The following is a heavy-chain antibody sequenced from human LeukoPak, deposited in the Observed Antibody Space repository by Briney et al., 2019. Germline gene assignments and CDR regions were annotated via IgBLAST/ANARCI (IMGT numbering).Heavy chain of an antibody. CDR3: ARALAQKRMVYYFDY. Sequence: KPSETLSLTCAVYGGSFSGYYWSWIRQPPGKGLEWIGEINHSGSTNYNPSLKSRVTISVDTSKNQFSLKLSSVTAADTAVYYCARALAQKRMVYYFDYWGQGTLVTVSS. J-gene: IGHJ4*02. CDR2: INHSGST. CDR1: GGSFSGYY. D-gene: IGHD2-8*01. V-gene: IGHV4-34*01.